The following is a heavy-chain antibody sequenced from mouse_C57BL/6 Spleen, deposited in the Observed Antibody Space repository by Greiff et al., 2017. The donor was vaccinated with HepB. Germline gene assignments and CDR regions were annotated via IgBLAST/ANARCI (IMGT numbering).Heavy chain of an antibody. CDR1: GYSITSGYY. V-gene: IGHV3-6*01. D-gene: IGHD1-1*01. Sequence: EVKLMESGPGLVKPSQSLSLTCSVTGYSITSGYYWNWIRQFPGNKLEWMGYISYDGSNNYNPSLKNRISITRDTSKNQFFLKLNSVTTEDTATYYCARPGDVAYAMDYWGQGTSVTVSS. CDR2: ISYDGSN. J-gene: IGHJ4*01. CDR3: ARPGDVAYAMDY.